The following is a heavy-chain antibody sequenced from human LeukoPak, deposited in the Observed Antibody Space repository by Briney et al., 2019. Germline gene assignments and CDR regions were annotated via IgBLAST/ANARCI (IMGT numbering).Heavy chain of an antibody. V-gene: IGHV4-34*01. CDR1: GGSFSGYY. CDR3: ASDGVAFDI. CDR2: INHSGST. Sequence: SETLSLTCAVYGGSFSGYYWSWIRQPPGKGLEWIGEINHSGSTNYNPSLKSRVTISVDTSRNQFSLKLSSVTAADTAVYYCASDGVAFDIWGQGTMVTVSS. D-gene: IGHD3-3*01. J-gene: IGHJ3*02.